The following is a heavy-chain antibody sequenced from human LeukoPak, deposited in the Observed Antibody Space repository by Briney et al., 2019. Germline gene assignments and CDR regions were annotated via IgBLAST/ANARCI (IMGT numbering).Heavy chain of an antibody. Sequence: SVKVSCKASGGTFSSYAISWVRQAPGQGLEWMGGIIPIFGTSNYAQKFQGRVTITADKSTSTAYMELRSLRSDDTAVYYCAKEEKYCSSTSCYLEYDWFDPWGQGTLVTVSS. V-gene: IGHV1-69*06. CDR1: GGTFSSYA. CDR3: AKEEKYCSSTSCYLEYDWFDP. CDR2: IIPIFGTS. D-gene: IGHD2-2*01. J-gene: IGHJ5*02.